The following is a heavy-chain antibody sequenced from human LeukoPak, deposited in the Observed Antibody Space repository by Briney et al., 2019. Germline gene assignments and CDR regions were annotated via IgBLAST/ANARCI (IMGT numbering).Heavy chain of an antibody. Sequence: ASVKVSCKASGGTFSSYAISWVRQAPGQGLEWMGGIIPIFGTANYAQKFQGRATITADESTSTAYMELSSLRSEDTAVYYCATLALQDGTDYWGQGTLVTVSS. CDR2: IIPIFGTA. V-gene: IGHV1-69*01. CDR3: ATLALQDGTDY. CDR1: GGTFSSYA. J-gene: IGHJ4*02. D-gene: IGHD4-11*01.